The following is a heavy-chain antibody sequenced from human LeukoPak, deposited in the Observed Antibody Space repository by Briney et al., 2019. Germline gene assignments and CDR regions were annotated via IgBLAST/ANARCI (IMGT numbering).Heavy chain of an antibody. V-gene: IGHV3-74*03. Sequence: GGSLRLSCTAPGFTLSAYWMSWVPKAPGKGLVWVARSKYDGTTTTYADSVKGRFTISRDNPKNTLYLQMNSLRADDTAVYYCAKSDYFDPWGQGTVVTVSS. D-gene: IGHD4/OR15-4a*01. CDR1: GFTLSAYW. CDR3: AKSDYFDP. J-gene: IGHJ5*02. CDR2: SKYDGTTT.